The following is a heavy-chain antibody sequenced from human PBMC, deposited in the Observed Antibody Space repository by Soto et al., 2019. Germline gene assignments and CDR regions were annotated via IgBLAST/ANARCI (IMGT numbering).Heavy chain of an antibody. CDR3: AKDCSTTSRSARGATNLEY. CDR1: GFTFSDYY. Sequence: QVQLVESGGGLVKPGGSLRLSCAASGFTFSDYYMSWIRQAPGKGLEWVSYISSSGSTIYYADSVKGRFTISRDNSKDTLYLQMNSLRVEDTAMYFCAKDCSTTSRSARGATNLEYWGQGTLVTVSS. V-gene: IGHV3-11*01. D-gene: IGHD2-2*01. CDR2: ISSSGSTI. J-gene: IGHJ4*02.